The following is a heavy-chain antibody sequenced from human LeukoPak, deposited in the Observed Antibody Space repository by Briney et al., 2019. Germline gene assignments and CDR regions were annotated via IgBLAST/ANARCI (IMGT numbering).Heavy chain of an antibody. CDR3: ARERKSSTSMDY. Sequence: GGSLRLSCAASGFTFSSYAMSWVRQAPGKGLEWVSAISGSGGSTYYADSVKGRFTISRDNAKNTLYLQMNSLRAEDTAVYFCARERKSSTSMDYWGQGTLVTVSS. D-gene: IGHD2-2*01. CDR2: ISGSGGST. J-gene: IGHJ4*02. CDR1: GFTFSSYA. V-gene: IGHV3-23*01.